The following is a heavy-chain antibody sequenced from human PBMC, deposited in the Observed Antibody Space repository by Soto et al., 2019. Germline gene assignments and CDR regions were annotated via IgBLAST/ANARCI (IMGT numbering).Heavy chain of an antibody. V-gene: IGHV3-64D*06. CDR3: LVASAAY. Sequence: GGSLRLSCSASGFTFSSFVINWVRQAPGKGLEYVSGITSNGGSTFYADSVKGRFIISRDNSQNTVYLQMSSLTTADTAVYYCLVASAAYWGQGTQVTVSS. D-gene: IGHD6-13*01. J-gene: IGHJ4*02. CDR2: ITSNGGST. CDR1: GFTFSSFV.